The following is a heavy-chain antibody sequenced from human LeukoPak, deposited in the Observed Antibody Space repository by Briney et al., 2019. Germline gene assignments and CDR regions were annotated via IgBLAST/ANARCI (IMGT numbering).Heavy chain of an antibody. CDR1: GYTFTSYG. V-gene: IGHV1-18*01. CDR2: ISAYNGNT. J-gene: IGHJ4*02. CDR3: ARDFYGSGSYGKDY. Sequence: GASVKVSCKASGYTFTSYGISWVRQAPGQGLEWMGWISAYNGNTNYAQKLQGRVTMTTDTSTSTAYMELRSLRSDDTAVYYCARDFYGSGSYGKDYWGQGTLVTVSS. D-gene: IGHD1-26*01.